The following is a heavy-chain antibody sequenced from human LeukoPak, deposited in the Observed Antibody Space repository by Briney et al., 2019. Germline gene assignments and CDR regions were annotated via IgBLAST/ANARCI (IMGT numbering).Heavy chain of an antibody. J-gene: IGHJ5*02. D-gene: IGHD6-19*01. V-gene: IGHV3-23*01. CDR1: GFTFSSYD. Sequence: GGSLRLSCAASGFTFSSYDMTWVRQAPGRGLEWDSSIRPSGDNTYYGDSVKGRFTISRDNSKNTVYLQMNNMRVDDTAVYYCARVAGWHWFDPWGQGTLVTASS. CDR2: IRPSGDNT. CDR3: ARVAGWHWFDP.